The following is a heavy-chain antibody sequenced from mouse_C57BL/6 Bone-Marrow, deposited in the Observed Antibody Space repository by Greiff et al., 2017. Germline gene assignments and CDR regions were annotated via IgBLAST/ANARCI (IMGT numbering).Heavy chain of an antibody. D-gene: IGHD2-3*01. V-gene: IGHV1-62-2*01. CDR3: ARHERGWLLRGDYAMDY. CDR2: FYPGSGSI. J-gene: IGHJ4*01. CDR1: GYTFTEYT. Sequence: VQRVESGAELVKPGASVKLSCKASGYTFTEYTIHWVKQRSGQGLEWIGWFYPGSGSIKYNEKFKDKATLTADKSSSTVYMELSRLTSEDSAVYFCARHERGWLLRGDYAMDYWGQGTSVTVSS.